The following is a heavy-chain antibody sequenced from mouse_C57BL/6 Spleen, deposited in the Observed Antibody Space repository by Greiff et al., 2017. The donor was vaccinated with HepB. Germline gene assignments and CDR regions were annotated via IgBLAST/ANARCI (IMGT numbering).Heavy chain of an antibody. Sequence: VQGVESGAELARPGASVKMSCKASGYTFTSYTMHWVKQRPGQGLEWIGYINPSSGYTKYNQKFKDKATLTADKSSSTAYMQLSSLTSEDSAVYYCARLVTTDYYAMDYWGQGTSVTVSS. V-gene: IGHV1-4*01. CDR3: ARLVTTDYYAMDY. D-gene: IGHD2-2*01. CDR1: GYTFTSYT. CDR2: INPSSGYT. J-gene: IGHJ4*01.